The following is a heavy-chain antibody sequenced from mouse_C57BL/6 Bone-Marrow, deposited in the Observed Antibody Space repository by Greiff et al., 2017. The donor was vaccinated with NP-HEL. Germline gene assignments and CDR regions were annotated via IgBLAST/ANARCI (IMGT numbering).Heavy chain of an antibody. CDR3: ARLNWDEGYFDV. Sequence: DVMLVESGGDLVKPGGSLKLSCAASGFTFSSYGMSWVRQTPDKRLERVATISSGGSYTYYPDSVKGRFTISRDNAKNTLYLQMSSLKSEDTAMYYCARLNWDEGYFDVWGTGTTVTVSS. CDR1: GFTFSSYG. J-gene: IGHJ1*03. V-gene: IGHV5-6*02. D-gene: IGHD4-1*01. CDR2: ISSGGSYT.